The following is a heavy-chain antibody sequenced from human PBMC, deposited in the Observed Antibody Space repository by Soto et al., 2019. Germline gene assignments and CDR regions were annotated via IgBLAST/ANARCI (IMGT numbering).Heavy chain of an antibody. D-gene: IGHD4-4*01. CDR2: ISYDGSNK. Sequence: GGSLRLSCAASGFTFTTYAMSWVRQAPGKGLEWVAVISYDGSNKYHADSVKGRFTISRDNSKNTLYLQMNSLRAEDTAVYYCAKSAPKGYSTDNWFDPWGQGTLVTVSS. CDR3: AKSAPKGYSTDNWFDP. CDR1: GFTFTTYA. J-gene: IGHJ5*02. V-gene: IGHV3-30*18.